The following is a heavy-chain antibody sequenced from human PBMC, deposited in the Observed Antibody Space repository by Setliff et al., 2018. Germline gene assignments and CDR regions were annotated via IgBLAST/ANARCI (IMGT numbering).Heavy chain of an antibody. D-gene: IGHD3-22*01. V-gene: IGHV3-48*04. CDR3: ARQRYYDTTGKAFDI. J-gene: IGHJ3*02. CDR2: ISYSSGSI. Sequence: GESLRLSCAASGFTFSDYSMNWVRQAPGKGLEWVAHISYSSGSISYADSVKGRFSISRENAMNSLYLQMNSLRADDTAVYYCARQRYYDTTGKAFDIWGQGTMVTVSS. CDR1: GFTFSDYS.